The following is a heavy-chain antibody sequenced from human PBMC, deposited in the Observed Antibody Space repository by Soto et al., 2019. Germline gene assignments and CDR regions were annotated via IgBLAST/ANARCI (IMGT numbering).Heavy chain of an antibody. V-gene: IGHV3-64*04. CDR2: ISSNGGST. CDR3: CGYSYGPRGDY. J-gene: IGHJ4*02. Sequence: GSLRLSCSASGFTFSSYAMHWVRQAPGKGLEYVSDISSNGGSTYYADSVKGRFTISRDNAKNSLYLQMNSLRAEDTAVCYCCGYSYGPRGDYWGQGTLVTVSS. CDR1: GFTFSSYA. D-gene: IGHD5-18*01.